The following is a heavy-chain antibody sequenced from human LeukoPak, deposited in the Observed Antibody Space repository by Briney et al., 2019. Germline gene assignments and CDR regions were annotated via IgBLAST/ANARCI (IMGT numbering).Heavy chain of an antibody. J-gene: IGHJ4*02. Sequence: PGGSLRLSCAASGFTFSSYWMSWVRQAPGKGLEWVSAISGSGGSTYYADSVKGRFTISRDNSKNTLYLHMNSLRAEDTAVYYCAKDSNRRGSSYFDYWGQGTLVTVSS. CDR1: GFTFSSYW. D-gene: IGHD1-14*01. V-gene: IGHV3-23*01. CDR2: ISGSGGST. CDR3: AKDSNRRGSSYFDY.